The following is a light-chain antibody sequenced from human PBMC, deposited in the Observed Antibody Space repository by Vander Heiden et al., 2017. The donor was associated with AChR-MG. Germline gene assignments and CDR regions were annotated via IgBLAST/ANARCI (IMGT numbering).Light chain of an antibody. J-gene: IGLJ3*02. Sequence: QSALTQPPSASGSPGQSVTISCTGTSSDIGSYDYVSWYQQYPGKAPKLMIFEVSKRPSGVPDRFSGSKSGNTASLTVSGLHAEDEADYYCSSYAGSSNLGVFGGGTKLTGL. CDR2: EVS. V-gene: IGLV2-8*01. CDR1: SSDIGSYDY. CDR3: SSYAGSSNLGV.